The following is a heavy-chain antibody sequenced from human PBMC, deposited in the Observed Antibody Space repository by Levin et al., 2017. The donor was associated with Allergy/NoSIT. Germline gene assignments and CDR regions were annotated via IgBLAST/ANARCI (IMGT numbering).Heavy chain of an antibody. Sequence: PGESLKISCKASGYTFTSYYMHWVRQAPGQGLEWMGIINPSGGSTSYAQKFQGRVTMTRDTSTSTVYMELSSLRSEDTAVYYCARDRSGSGSYRVPLDYWGQGTLVTVSS. CDR1: GYTFTSYY. CDR2: INPSGGST. V-gene: IGHV1-46*01. D-gene: IGHD3-10*01. J-gene: IGHJ4*02. CDR3: ARDRSGSGSYRVPLDY.